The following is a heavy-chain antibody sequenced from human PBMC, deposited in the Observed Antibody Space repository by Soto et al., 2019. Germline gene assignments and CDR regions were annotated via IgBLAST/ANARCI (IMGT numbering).Heavy chain of an antibody. CDR1: GGSISSGGYS. CDR2: IYYSGSP. CDR3: ARSSQSTVNTFDY. Sequence: PSETLSLTCAVSGGSISSGGYSWSWIRQHPGKGLEWIGYIYYSGSPYYNPSLKSRVTISVDTSKNQFSLKLSSVTAADTAVYYCARSSQSTVNTFDYWGQGTLVTVSS. D-gene: IGHD4-17*01. J-gene: IGHJ4*02. V-gene: IGHV4-31*11.